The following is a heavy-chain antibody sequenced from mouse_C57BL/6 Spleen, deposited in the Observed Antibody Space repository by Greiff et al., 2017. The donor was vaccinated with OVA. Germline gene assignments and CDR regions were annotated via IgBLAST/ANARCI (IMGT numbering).Heavy chain of an antibody. D-gene: IGHD2-1*01. CDR2: ISDGGSYT. CDR3: ARERDYGNYEYYFDY. V-gene: IGHV5-4*01. CDR1: GFTFSSYA. J-gene: IGHJ2*01. Sequence: EVQLVESGGGLVKPGGSLKLSCAASGFTFSSYAMSWVRQTPEKRLEWVATISDGGSYTYYPDNVKGRFTISRDNAKNNLYLQMSHLKSEDTAMYYCARERDYGNYEYYFDYWGQGTTLTVSS.